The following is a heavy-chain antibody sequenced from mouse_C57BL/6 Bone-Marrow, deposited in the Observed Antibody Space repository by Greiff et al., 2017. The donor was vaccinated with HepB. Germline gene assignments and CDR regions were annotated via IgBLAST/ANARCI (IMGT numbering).Heavy chain of an antibody. J-gene: IGHJ4*01. Sequence: QVQLQQPGAELVKPGASVKLSCKASGYTFTRYWMHWVKQRPGQGLEWIGMIHPNSGSTNYNEKFKSKATLTVDKSSSTAYMQLSSLTSEDSAVYYCARGHYDVRRYAMDYWGQGTSVTVSS. D-gene: IGHD2-4*01. CDR3: ARGHYDVRRYAMDY. V-gene: IGHV1-64*01. CDR1: GYTFTRYW. CDR2: IHPNSGST.